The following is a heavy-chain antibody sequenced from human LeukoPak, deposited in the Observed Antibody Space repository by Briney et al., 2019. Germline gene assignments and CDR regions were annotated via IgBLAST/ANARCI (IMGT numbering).Heavy chain of an antibody. V-gene: IGHV4-59*08. Sequence: SETLFLTCTVSGGSISSYYWSWIRQPPGKGLEWIGYIYYSGSTNYNPSLKSRVTISVDTSKNQFSLKLSSVTAADTAVYYCARLRTGFDPWGQGTLVTVSS. D-gene: IGHD1-1*01. J-gene: IGHJ5*02. CDR3: ARLRTGFDP. CDR1: GGSISSYY. CDR2: IYYSGST.